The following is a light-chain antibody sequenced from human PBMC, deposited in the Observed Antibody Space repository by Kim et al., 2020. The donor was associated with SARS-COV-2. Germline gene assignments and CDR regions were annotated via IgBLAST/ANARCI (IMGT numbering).Light chain of an antibody. V-gene: IGKV3-20*01. CDR2: RAS. J-gene: IGKJ3*01. CDR1: QSLSSPY. Sequence: IVLTQSPGTLSLSPGERATLSCRASQSLSSPYLAWYQQRHGQAPRLLISRASLRATGVPDRFSGSGSGTDFTLTISRVEPEDSAMYYCQQYDSPPVTFGPGTKVD. CDR3: QQYDSPPVT.